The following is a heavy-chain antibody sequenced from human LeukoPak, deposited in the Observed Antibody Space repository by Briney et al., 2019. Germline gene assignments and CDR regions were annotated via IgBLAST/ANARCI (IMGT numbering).Heavy chain of an antibody. CDR1: GLTVSNHN. CDR2: ISSSSST. J-gene: IGHJ4*02. Sequence: GGSLRLSCAASGLTVSNHNMSWFRQAPGKGLEWVSYISSSSSTYYADSVKGRFTISRDNAKNSVSLQMSSLRAEDTAVYYCVRGWAADWGQGTLVTVSS. V-gene: IGHV3-48*04. D-gene: IGHD6-13*01. CDR3: VRGWAAD.